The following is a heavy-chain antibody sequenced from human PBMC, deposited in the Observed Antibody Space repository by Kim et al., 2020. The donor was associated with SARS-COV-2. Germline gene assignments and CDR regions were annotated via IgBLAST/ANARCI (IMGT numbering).Heavy chain of an antibody. V-gene: IGHV3-11*06. Sequence: GRFTISRDNAKNSLYLQMNSLGAEDTAVYYCARDGAQQLPFYYYYYGMDVWGQGTTVTVSS. J-gene: IGHJ6*02. D-gene: IGHD6-13*01. CDR3: ARDGAQQLPFYYYYYGMDV.